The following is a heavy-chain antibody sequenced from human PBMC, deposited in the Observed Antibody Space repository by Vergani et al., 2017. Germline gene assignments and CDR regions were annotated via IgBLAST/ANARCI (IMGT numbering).Heavy chain of an antibody. Sequence: QVQLVQSGPEVKKPGSSVKVSCKASGGTFSSYAISWVRQAPGQGLEWMGGIIPIFGTANYAQKFQGRVTITADESTSTAYMERSSLRSEDTAVYYCASRPYSWNDQDDYYYCGRDVWGQGTTVTVSS. CDR2: IIPIFGTA. CDR1: GGTFSSYA. J-gene: IGHJ6*02. V-gene: IGHV1-69*01. CDR3: ASRPYSWNDQDDYYYCGRDV. D-gene: IGHD1-20*01.